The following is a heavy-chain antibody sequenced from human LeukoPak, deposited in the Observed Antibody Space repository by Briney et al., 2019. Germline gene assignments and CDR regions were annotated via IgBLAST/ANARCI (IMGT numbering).Heavy chain of an antibody. J-gene: IGHJ4*02. D-gene: IGHD2-8*01. CDR3: SSLTTDGPHYFDY. CDR2: ITSDGNNE. CDR1: GFVFSAYA. V-gene: IGHV3-30*14. Sequence: GGSLRLSCIASGFVFSAYAMHWVRQPPGKGLEWVAAITSDGNNEYYSDSFKGRFTISRDNSRNTLYLQMASLRLDDAAVYYCSSLTTDGPHYFDYWGQGTLVTVSS.